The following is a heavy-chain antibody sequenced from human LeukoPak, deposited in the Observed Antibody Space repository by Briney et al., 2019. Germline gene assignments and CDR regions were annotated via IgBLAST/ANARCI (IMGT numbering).Heavy chain of an antibody. CDR3: AREGGGYYYYFDY. CDR1: GGSVSSGSYY. J-gene: IGHJ4*02. D-gene: IGHD3-22*01. V-gene: IGHV4-61*01. CDR2: IYYSGST. Sequence: SETLSLTCTVSGGSVSSGSYYWSWIRQPPGKGLEWIGYIYYSGSTNYNPSLKSRVTISVDTSKNQFSLKLSSVTAADTAVYYCAREGGGYYYYFDYWGQGTLVTVSS.